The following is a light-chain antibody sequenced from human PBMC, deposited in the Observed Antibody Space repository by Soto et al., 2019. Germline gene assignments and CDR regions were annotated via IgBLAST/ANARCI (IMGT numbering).Light chain of an antibody. CDR1: KSISSY. CDR3: AQLLRYPFT. V-gene: IGKV1-9*01. CDR2: AAS. J-gene: IGKJ5*01. Sequence: IQVTRGASALSASTVNRLIITGVPSKSISSYLGWYQHKPGKAPQRLIYAASSLHSGVPYRFSGSGSGTEFTLKISRVQPEDVATYYCAQLLRYPFTFGQGTRLEIK.